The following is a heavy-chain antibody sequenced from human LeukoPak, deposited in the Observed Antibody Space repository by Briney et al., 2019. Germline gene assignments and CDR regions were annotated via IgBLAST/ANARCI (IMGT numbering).Heavy chain of an antibody. Sequence: GGSLRLSCAASGSTFSSYAMSRVRQAPGKGLEWVSAISGSGGSTYYADSVKGRFTISRDNSKNTLYLQMNSLRAEDTAVYYCAKDLGNYYYYMDVWGKGTTVTVSS. CDR3: AKDLGNYYYYMDV. V-gene: IGHV3-23*01. D-gene: IGHD3-10*01. CDR2: ISGSGGST. CDR1: GSTFSSYA. J-gene: IGHJ6*03.